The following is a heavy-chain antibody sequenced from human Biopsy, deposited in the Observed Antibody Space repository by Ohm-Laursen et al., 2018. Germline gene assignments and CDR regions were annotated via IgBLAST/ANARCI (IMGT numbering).Heavy chain of an antibody. V-gene: IGHV4-59*08. J-gene: IGHJ3*02. CDR3: AKHGSGWTGDDALHI. Sequence: GTLSLTCTVSGCSISGSSWSWIRQAPGRGLEWVGYISYSGSTSNNPSLKSLITITVDTSKNQITLKVTSVTAADTAVYYCAKHGSGWTGDDALHIWGQGTMVTVSS. D-gene: IGHD6-19*01. CDR2: ISYSGST. CDR1: GCSISGSS.